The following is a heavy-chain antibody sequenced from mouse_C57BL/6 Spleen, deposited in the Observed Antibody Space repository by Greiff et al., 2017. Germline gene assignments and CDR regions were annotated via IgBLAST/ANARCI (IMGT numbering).Heavy chain of an antibody. D-gene: IGHD1-1*01. J-gene: IGHJ3*01. Sequence: QVQLQQPGAELVMPGASVQLSCKASGYTFTSSWMHWVKQRPGRGLAWIREIDPSGSYTNYNQKFKGTSTLTVAKSSSTAYMQLSSRSSEESAVYYWGGENYGSVGYWGQGTLVTVSA. CDR3: GGENYGSVGY. V-gene: IGHV1-69*01. CDR1: GYTFTSSW. CDR2: IDPSGSYT.